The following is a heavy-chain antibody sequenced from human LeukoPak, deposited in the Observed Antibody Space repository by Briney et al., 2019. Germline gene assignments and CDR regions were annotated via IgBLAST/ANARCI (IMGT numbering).Heavy chain of an antibody. Sequence: PSETLSLTCTVSGGSISSGDYYWSWIRQPPGKGLEWIGNIYFTGNTYYSLSLQSRLTISVDTSRNQFSLKLTSVTAADTAVYYCARVYNFGSFDYWGQGTLVTVSS. CDR3: ARVYNFGSFDY. CDR1: GGSISSGDYY. V-gene: IGHV4-39*07. J-gene: IGHJ4*02. CDR2: IYFTGNT. D-gene: IGHD3-3*01.